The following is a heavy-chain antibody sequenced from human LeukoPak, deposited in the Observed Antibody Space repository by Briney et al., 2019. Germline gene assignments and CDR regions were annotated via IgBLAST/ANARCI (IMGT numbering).Heavy chain of an antibody. CDR3: ARGFSGSGSYYFDY. D-gene: IGHD3-10*01. Sequence: GASVKVSCKASGYTFTGYYMHWVRQAPGQGLEWMGRINPNSGGTNYAQKFQDRVTMTRDTSISTAYMELSRLRSDDTAVYYCARGFSGSGSYYFDYWGQGTLVTVSS. J-gene: IGHJ4*02. V-gene: IGHV1-2*06. CDR2: INPNSGGT. CDR1: GYTFTGYY.